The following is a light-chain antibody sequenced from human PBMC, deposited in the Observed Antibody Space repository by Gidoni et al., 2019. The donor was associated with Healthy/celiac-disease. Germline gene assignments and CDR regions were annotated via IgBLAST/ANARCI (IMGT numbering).Light chain of an antibody. V-gene: IGLV3-25*02. CDR3: QSADSSGTYEV. CDR1: ALPKQY. Sequence: SYELTQTPSVSVAPGQTARITCSGDALPKQYAYWYQQKPGQAPVLVIYKDSERPSGIPSRFSGSSSGTTVTLTISGVQAEDEADYYCQSADSSGTYEVFGGGTKLTVL. CDR2: KDS. J-gene: IGLJ2*01.